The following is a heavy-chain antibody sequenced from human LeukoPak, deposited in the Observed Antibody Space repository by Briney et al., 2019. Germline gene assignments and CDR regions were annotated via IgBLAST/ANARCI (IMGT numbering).Heavy chain of an antibody. D-gene: IGHD3-3*01. V-gene: IGHV4-59*12. CDR2: IYHSGST. CDR3: ARLRFLEWLLGRAFDI. Sequence: ASETLSLTCTVSGGSISGYYWTWIRQPAGKGLEWIGYIYHSGSTYYNPSLKSRVTISVDRSKNQFSLKLSSVTAADTAVYYCARLRFLEWLLGRAFDIWGQGTMVTVSS. CDR1: GGSISGYY. J-gene: IGHJ3*02.